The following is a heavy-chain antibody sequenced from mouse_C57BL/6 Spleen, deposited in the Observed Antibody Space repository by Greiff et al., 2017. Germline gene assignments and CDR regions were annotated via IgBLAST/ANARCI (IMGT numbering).Heavy chain of an antibody. CDR1: GFNIKDDY. CDR2: IDPENGDT. D-gene: IGHD4-1*02. J-gene: IGHJ2*01. CDR3: TQLGREEDY. Sequence: EVQLQESGAELVRPGASVKLSCTASGFNIKDDYMHWVKQRPEQGLEWIGWIDPENGDTEYASKFQGKATITADTSSNTAYLQLSSLTSEDTAVYYCTQLGREEDYWGQGTTLTVSS. V-gene: IGHV14-4*01.